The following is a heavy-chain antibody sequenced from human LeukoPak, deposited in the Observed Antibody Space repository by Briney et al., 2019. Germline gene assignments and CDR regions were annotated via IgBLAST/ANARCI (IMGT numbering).Heavy chain of an antibody. CDR3: ARGGITIFGVGHDAFDI. V-gene: IGHV3-74*01. CDR1: GFTSSSYW. CDR2: ISGDGTAR. Sequence: GGSLRLSCAASGFTSSSYWMHWVRQVPGKGLVWVSRISGDGTARNYADSVKGRFTISRDNSKNTLYLQMNSLRAEDTAVYYCARGGITIFGVGHDAFDIWGQGTMVTVSS. J-gene: IGHJ3*02. D-gene: IGHD3-3*01.